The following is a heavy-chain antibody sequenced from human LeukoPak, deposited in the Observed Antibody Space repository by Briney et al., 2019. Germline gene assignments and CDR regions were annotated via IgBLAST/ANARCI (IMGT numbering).Heavy chain of an antibody. V-gene: IGHV3-15*01. CDR3: TTATMVRGVLIDY. CDR2: IKSKTDGGTT. J-gene: IGHJ4*02. D-gene: IGHD3-10*01. CDR1: GFTFSNAW. Sequence: GGSLRLSCAASGFTFSNAWMSWVRQAPGKGLEWVGRIKSKTDGGTTDYAAPVKGRFTISRDDSKNMLYLQMNSLKTEDTAVYYCTTATMVRGVLIDYWGQGTLVTVSS.